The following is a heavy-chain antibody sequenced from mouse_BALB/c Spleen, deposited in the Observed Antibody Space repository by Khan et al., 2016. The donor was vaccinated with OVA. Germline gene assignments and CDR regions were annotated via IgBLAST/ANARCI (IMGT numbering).Heavy chain of an antibody. CDR3: ASHLTGSVAY. CDR1: GFSFSSYS. CDR2: INSGGDYT. Sequence: EVELVESGGDLVRPGGSLKLSCAASGFSFSSYSMSWVRQTPDKRLEWVATINSGGDYTYYPDSVKGRFTISRDNAKNTLYLHMSSLKSEDTAIYYGASHLTGSVAYWGQGTLVTVSA. V-gene: IGHV5-6*01. J-gene: IGHJ3*01. D-gene: IGHD4-1*01.